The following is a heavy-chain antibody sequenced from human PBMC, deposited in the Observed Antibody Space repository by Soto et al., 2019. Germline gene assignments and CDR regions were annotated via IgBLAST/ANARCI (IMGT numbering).Heavy chain of an antibody. V-gene: IGHV4-31*03. J-gene: IGHJ3*02. Sequence: QVQLQESGPGLVKPSQTLSLTCTVSGGSISSGGYYWSWIRQHPGKGLEWIGYIYYSGSTYYNPSLKSRVTISVDTSKNQFSLKLSSVTAADTAVYYCARDRAAAGYDAFDIWGQGTMVTVSS. CDR3: ARDRAAAGYDAFDI. CDR1: GGSISSGGYY. CDR2: IYYSGST. D-gene: IGHD6-13*01.